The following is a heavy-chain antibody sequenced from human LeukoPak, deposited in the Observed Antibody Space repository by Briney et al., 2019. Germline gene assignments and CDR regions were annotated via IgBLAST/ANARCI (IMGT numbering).Heavy chain of an antibody. D-gene: IGHD2-2*02. Sequence: SETLSLTCAVSGGSFSGYYWSWIRQPPGKGLEWIGEINHSGSTNYYPSLKSRVTISVDTSKNQFSLKLSSVTAADTAVYYCARVYKILGYCSSTSCYKAGGTSNWFDPWGQGTLVTVSS. J-gene: IGHJ5*02. CDR1: GGSFSGYY. V-gene: IGHV4-34*01. CDR3: ARVYKILGYCSSTSCYKAGGTSNWFDP. CDR2: INHSGST.